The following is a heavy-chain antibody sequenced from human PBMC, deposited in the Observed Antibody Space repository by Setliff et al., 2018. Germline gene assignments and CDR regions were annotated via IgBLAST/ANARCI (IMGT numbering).Heavy chain of an antibody. D-gene: IGHD3-16*01. CDR2: INPSSGAT. Sequence: ASVKVSCKASGYTFTGYYMYWVRQAPGQGLEWMGRINPSSGATIYAQKFQGRVTMTSDTSISTAYMELGRLRSDDTAMCFCARDGGGDSDAFDIWGQGTMVTVSS. J-gene: IGHJ3*02. CDR1: GYTFTGYY. V-gene: IGHV1-2*06. CDR3: ARDGGGDSDAFDI.